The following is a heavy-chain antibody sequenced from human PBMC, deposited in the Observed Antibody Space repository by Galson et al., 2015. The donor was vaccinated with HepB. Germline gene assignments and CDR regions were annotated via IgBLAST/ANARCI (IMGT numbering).Heavy chain of an antibody. Sequence: SLRLSRAASGFTFNSYAMSWVRQAPGQGREWVSDISGSGGSTYYADSVKGRFTIFRDNSKNTLYLQMNSLKAEDTAVYYCAKWLVHNWFDPWGQGTLVTVSS. D-gene: IGHD6-19*01. V-gene: IGHV3-23*01. CDR2: ISGSGGST. J-gene: IGHJ5*02. CDR1: GFTFNSYA. CDR3: AKWLVHNWFDP.